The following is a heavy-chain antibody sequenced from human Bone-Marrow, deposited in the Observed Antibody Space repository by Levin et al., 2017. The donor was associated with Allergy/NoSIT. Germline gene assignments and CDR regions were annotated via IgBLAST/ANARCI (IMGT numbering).Heavy chain of an antibody. D-gene: IGHD1-1*01. V-gene: IGHV3-23*01. CDR3: AGSNDGDAYYYYYMDV. Sequence: GGSLRLSCAASGFIFSSYAMSWVRQAPGKGLEWVSAITGSGGNTYYADSVKGRFTISRDNSKNTLYLQMNSLRAEDTAVYYCAGSNDGDAYYYYYMDVWGKGTTVTVSS. J-gene: IGHJ6*03. CDR1: GFIFSSYA. CDR2: ITGSGGNT.